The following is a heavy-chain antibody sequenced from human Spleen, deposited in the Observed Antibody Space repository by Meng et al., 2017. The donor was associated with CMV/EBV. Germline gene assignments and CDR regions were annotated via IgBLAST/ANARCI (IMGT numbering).Heavy chain of an antibody. CDR1: GCTISSGDYY. J-gene: IGHJ2*01. V-gene: IGHV4-30-4*01. D-gene: IGHD3-22*01. CDR2: IYYSGST. Sequence: HVPALGSSPGMRKPSQYLSLTCNCSGCTISSGDYYLSWIRQPPGKGLELIGYIYYSGSTYYNPSLKRRVTISVDTSKNQFSLKLSSVTAADSAVYYCARGYYDSSGYGYWYLDLWGRGTLVTVSS. CDR3: ARGYYDSSGYGYWYLDL.